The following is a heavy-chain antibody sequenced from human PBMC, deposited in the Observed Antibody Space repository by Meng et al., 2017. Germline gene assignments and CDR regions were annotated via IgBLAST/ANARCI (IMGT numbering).Heavy chain of an antibody. CDR1: GYTFTSYG. CDR3: ARVIIAAAGYYYYGMDV. J-gene: IGHJ6*02. CDR2: ISAYNGNT. D-gene: IGHD6-13*01. Sequence: ASVKVSCKASGYTFTSYGISWVRQAPGQGLEWMGWISAYNGNTNYAQKLQGRVTMTTDTSTSTAYMELRSLRSDDTAVYYCARVIIAAAGYYYYGMDVWGQGTTVTVSS. V-gene: IGHV1-18*01.